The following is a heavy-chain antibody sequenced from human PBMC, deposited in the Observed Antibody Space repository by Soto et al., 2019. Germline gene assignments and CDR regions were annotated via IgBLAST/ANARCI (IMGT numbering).Heavy chain of an antibody. CDR1: GFTFSSYW. D-gene: IGHD6-19*01. CDR3: ASGKSGWTKGLWFDP. Sequence: GGSLRLSCAASGFTFSSYWMSWVRQAPGKGLEWVANIKQDGSEKYYVDSVKGRFTISRDNAKNSLYLQMNSLRAEDTAVYYCASGKSGWTKGLWFDPWGQGTLVTVSS. J-gene: IGHJ5*02. V-gene: IGHV3-7*05. CDR2: IKQDGSEK.